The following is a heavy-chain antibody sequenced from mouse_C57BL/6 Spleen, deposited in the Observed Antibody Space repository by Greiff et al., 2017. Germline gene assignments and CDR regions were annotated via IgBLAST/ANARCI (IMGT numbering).Heavy chain of an antibody. D-gene: IGHD2-3*01. Sequence: VKLQESGAELVKPGASVKISCKASGYAFSSYWMNWVKQRPGKGLEWIGQIYPGDGDTNYNGKFKGKATLTADKSSSTAYMQLSSLTSEDSAVYFCARKGGLLLYYYAMDYWGQGTSVTVSS. V-gene: IGHV1-80*01. CDR3: ARKGGLLLYYYAMDY. CDR1: GYAFSSYW. CDR2: IYPGDGDT. J-gene: IGHJ4*01.